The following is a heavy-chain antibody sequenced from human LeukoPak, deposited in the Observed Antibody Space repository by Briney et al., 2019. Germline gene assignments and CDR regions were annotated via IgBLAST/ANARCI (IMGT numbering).Heavy chain of an antibody. CDR1: GLTFSNRW. CDR2: IKQDGSEK. CDR3: TRDAY. V-gene: IGHV3-7*03. J-gene: IGHJ4*02. Sequence: PGGSLRLSCAASGLTFSNRWMSWVRQAPGKGLEWVANIKQDGSEKYYVDSVRGRFTIPSDNAKNSLYLQMNSLRADDTAVYYCTRDAYWGQGTLVSVSS.